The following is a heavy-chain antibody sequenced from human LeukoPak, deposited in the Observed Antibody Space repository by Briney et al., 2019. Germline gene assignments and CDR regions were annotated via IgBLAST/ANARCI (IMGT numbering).Heavy chain of an antibody. CDR2: INHSGST. V-gene: IGHV4-34*01. J-gene: IGHJ4*02. Sequence: PSESLSLTCAVYGGSFSGYYWSWIRQPPGKGLEWIGEINHSGSTNYNPSLKSRVTISVDTSKNQFSLKLSSVTAADTAVYYCATTDYYGSGSQQFDYWGQGTLVTVSS. D-gene: IGHD3-10*01. CDR1: GGSFSGYY. CDR3: ATTDYYGSGSQQFDY.